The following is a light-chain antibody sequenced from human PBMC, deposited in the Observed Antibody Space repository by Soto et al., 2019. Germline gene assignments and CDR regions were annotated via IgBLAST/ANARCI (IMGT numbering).Light chain of an antibody. CDR3: SSYTSSSTLPYV. Sequence: SVLTQPASVSGSPGQSITISCTGTSSDVGGYNYVSWYQQHPGKAPKLMIYDASNRPSGVSNRFSGSKSGNTASLTISGLQAEDETDYYCSSYTSSSTLPYVFGTGTKVTVL. J-gene: IGLJ1*01. CDR2: DAS. CDR1: SSDVGGYNY. V-gene: IGLV2-14*01.